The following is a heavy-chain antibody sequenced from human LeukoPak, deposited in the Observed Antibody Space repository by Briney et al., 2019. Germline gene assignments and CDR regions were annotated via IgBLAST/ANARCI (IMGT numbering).Heavy chain of an antibody. Sequence: ASVKVSCKASGYTFTGYYMHWVRQAPGQGLEWMGWINPNSGGTNYAQKFQGRVTMTRDTSISTAYMELSRLRSDDTAVYYCARDRGQRWLQSSYYYYYYMDVWGKGTTVTISS. CDR3: ARDRGQRWLQSSYYYYYYMDV. CDR1: GYTFTGYY. D-gene: IGHD5-24*01. V-gene: IGHV1-2*02. CDR2: INPNSGGT. J-gene: IGHJ6*03.